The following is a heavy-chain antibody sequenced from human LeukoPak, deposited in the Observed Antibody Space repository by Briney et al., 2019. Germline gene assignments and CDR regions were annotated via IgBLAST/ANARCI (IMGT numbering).Heavy chain of an antibody. Sequence: GGSLRLSCAASGFKFSTYTINWVRQAPGKGLEWVSSISSVGFHISYADSVRGRFTISRDNAKNSLYLQMNSLRAEDTAVYYCAELGITMIGGVWGKGTTVTISS. CDR1: GFKFSTYT. V-gene: IGHV3-21*01. CDR3: AELGITMIGGV. J-gene: IGHJ6*04. D-gene: IGHD3-10*02. CDR2: ISSVGFHI.